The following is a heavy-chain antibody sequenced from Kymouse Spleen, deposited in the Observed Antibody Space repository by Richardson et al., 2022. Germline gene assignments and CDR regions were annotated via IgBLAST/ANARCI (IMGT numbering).Heavy chain of an antibody. CDR2: INHSGST. D-gene: IGHD2-2*02. CDR1: GGSFSGYY. CDR3: ARRGDIVVVPAADAFDI. V-gene: IGHV4-34*01. J-gene: IGHJ3*02. Sequence: QVQLQQWGAGLLKPSETLSLTCAVYGGSFSGYYWSWIRQPPGKGLEWIGEINHSGSTNYNPSLKSRVTISVDTSKNQFSLKLSSVTAADTAVYYCARRGDIVVVPAADAFDIWGQGTMVTVSS.